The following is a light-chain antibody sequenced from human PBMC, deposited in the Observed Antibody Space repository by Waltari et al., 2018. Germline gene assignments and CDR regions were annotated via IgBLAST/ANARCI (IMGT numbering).Light chain of an antibody. J-gene: IGLJ6*01. CDR3: LLSYSGARNV. CDR2: DTS. Sequence: QAVVTQEPSLTVSPGGTVTLTCGSTTGAVTSGHYPYWFQQKPGQAPRTLIYDTSNKPSWTPARFSGSLLGGKAALTLSGAQPEDEAEYYGLLSYSGARNVFGSGTKVTVL. CDR1: TGAVTSGHY. V-gene: IGLV7-46*01.